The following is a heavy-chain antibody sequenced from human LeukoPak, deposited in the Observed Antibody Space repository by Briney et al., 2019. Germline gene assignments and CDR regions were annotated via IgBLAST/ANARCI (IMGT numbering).Heavy chain of an antibody. Sequence: GGSLRLSCVASGFSFSGYWVSWVRQAPGKGLQWVANIKQDGSEEYYVDSVKGRFTISRDNAKNSLYLQMNSLRAEDTAVYYCARDPGYSSFDYWGQGTLVTVSS. CDR1: GFSFSGYW. J-gene: IGHJ4*02. V-gene: IGHV3-7*01. CDR3: ARDPGYSSFDY. CDR2: IKQDGSEE. D-gene: IGHD6-13*01.